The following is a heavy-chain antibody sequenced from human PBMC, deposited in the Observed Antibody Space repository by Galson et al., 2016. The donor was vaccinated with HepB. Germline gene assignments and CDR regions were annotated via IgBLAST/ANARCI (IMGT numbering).Heavy chain of an antibody. CDR1: GFTFSDYA. V-gene: IGHV3-23*01. D-gene: IGHD5-24*01. Sequence: SLRLSCAASGFTFSDYAMSWVRQAPGKGLGLVSAISGTGGDTYSADSVKGRFTISRDNSKNTLYLQMNSLRADDTAVYYCAKGGGKWLQFNWFDPWGQGALVTVSS. J-gene: IGHJ5*02. CDR3: AKGGGKWLQFNWFDP. CDR2: ISGTGGDT.